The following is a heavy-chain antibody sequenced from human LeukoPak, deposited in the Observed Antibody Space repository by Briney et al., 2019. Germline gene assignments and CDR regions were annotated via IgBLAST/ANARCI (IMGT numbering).Heavy chain of an antibody. J-gene: IGHJ3*01. CDR1: GYSISSGYY. Sequence: SETLSLTCTVSGYSISSGYYWGWIRQAPGKGLQWIGTIYYSGSTYYNPSLESRVTISVDTSKNHFSLNLSSVTAADTAVYYCAISPRGSGSSTLLGVAFDLWGQGTMVSVSS. D-gene: IGHD3-10*01. CDR3: AISPRGSGSSTLLGVAFDL. V-gene: IGHV4-38-2*02. CDR2: IYYSGST.